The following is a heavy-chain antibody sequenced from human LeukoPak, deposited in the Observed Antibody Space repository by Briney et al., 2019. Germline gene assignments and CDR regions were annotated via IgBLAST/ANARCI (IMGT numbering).Heavy chain of an antibody. CDR3: ARSNQADDY. D-gene: IGHD4-11*01. Sequence: PGGSLGLSCTASGFTLSNYWMHWVRQVPGKGLVGASRINTGGSSTTYADSVKGRFTISRDNAKNTLYLQMNSLRVEDTAVYYCARSNQADDYWGQGTLVTVSS. V-gene: IGHV3-74*01. J-gene: IGHJ4*02. CDR1: GFTLSNYW. CDR2: INTGGSST.